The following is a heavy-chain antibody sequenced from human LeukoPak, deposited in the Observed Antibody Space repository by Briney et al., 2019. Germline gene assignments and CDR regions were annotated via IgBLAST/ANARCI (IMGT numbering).Heavy chain of an antibody. Sequence: GGSLRLSCAASGFTFSSYAMSWVRPAPGKGLEWVSAISGSGGSTYYADSVKGRFTISRDNSKNTLYLQMNSLRAEDTAVYYCAKNKIKLHQLQPWVSWFDPWGQGTLVTVSS. CDR1: GFTFSSYA. CDR2: ISGSGGST. CDR3: AKNKIKLHQLQPWVSWFDP. D-gene: IGHD2-2*01. J-gene: IGHJ5*02. V-gene: IGHV3-23*01.